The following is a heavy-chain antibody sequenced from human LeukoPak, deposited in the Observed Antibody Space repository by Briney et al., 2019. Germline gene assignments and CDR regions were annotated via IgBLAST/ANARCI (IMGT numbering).Heavy chain of an antibody. J-gene: IGHJ4*02. CDR3: TRVGYIDEGIDY. V-gene: IGHV3-23*01. D-gene: IGHD5-24*01. CDR1: GFTFSSYA. CDR2: ISGSGGST. Sequence: GGSLRLSCAASGFTFSSYAMSWVRQAPGKGLEWVSAISGSGGSTYYADSVKGRFTISRDNSKNTLYLQMNSLRAEDTAIYYCTRVGYIDEGIDYWGLGTLVTVSS.